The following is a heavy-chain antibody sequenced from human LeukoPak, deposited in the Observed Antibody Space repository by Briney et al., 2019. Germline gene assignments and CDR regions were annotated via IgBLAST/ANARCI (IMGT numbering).Heavy chain of an antibody. CDR1: GFTFSGSA. CDR3: TTAPGYSGFDLV. V-gene: IGHV3-73*01. Sequence: GGSPRLSCAASGFTFSGSAMHWVRQASGKGLEWVGRIRSKANSYATAYAASVKGRFTLSRDDSKNTAYLQMNSLKAEDTAVYYCTTAPGYSGFDLVWGQGTLVIVSS. D-gene: IGHD5-12*01. CDR2: IRSKANSYAT. J-gene: IGHJ4*02.